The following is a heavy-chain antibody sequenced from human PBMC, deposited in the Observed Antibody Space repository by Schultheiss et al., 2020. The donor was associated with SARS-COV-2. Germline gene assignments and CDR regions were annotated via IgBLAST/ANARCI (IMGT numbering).Heavy chain of an antibody. CDR2: ISAYNANT. J-gene: IGHJ6*02. D-gene: IGHD1-26*01. CDR3: ARVGWEPDYYYYGMDV. CDR1: GYTFTSYA. Sequence: ASVKVSCKASGYTFTSYAISWVRQAPGQGLEWMGWISAYNANTNYAQKFQGRVTMTTDTSTSTAYMELRSLRSDDTAVYYCARVGWEPDYYYYGMDVWGQGTTVTVSS. V-gene: IGHV1-18*01.